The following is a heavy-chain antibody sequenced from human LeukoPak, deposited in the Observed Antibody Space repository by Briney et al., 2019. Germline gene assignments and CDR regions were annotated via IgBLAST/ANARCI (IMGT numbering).Heavy chain of an antibody. Sequence: ASVKVSCKASGYTFTSYYMHWVRQAPGQGLEWMGWISAYNGNTNYAQKLQGRVTMTTDTSTSTAYMELRSLRSDDTAVYYCARDLVGATPFSSDYWGQGTLVTVSS. J-gene: IGHJ4*02. V-gene: IGHV1-18*04. CDR2: ISAYNGNT. CDR1: GYTFTSYY. D-gene: IGHD1-26*01. CDR3: ARDLVGATPFSSDY.